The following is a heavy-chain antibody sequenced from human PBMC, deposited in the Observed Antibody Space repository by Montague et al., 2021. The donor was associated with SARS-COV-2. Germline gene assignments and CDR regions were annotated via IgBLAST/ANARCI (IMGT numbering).Heavy chain of an antibody. D-gene: IGHD3-9*01. CDR3: AGSAFRDFDRPGMAV. CDR2: IDASGTT. V-gene: IGHV4-61*02. CDR1: GGSIRSDGFY. Sequence: TLSLTCTVSGGSIRSDGFYWNWLRQPAGKGLEWNGRIDASGTTNYTLSLKSRFIISLDRSKNQFSLTLSTVIAADTAVYYCAGSAFRDFDRPGMAVWGQGPTVTVPS. J-gene: IGHJ6*02.